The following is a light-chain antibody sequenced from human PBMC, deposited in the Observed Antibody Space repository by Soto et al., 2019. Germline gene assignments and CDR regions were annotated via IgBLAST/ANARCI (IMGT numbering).Light chain of an antibody. V-gene: IGKV1-39*01. CDR3: QQSYSTPA. CDR1: QSISSY. J-gene: IGKJ1*01. CDR2: AAS. Sequence: IHITQSPSSLSSSVLYIFTITCRASQSISSYLNWYQQKPGKAPKLLIYAASSLQSGVPSRFSGSGSGTDFTLTISSLQPEDFATYYCQQSYSTPAFGQGTKVDIK.